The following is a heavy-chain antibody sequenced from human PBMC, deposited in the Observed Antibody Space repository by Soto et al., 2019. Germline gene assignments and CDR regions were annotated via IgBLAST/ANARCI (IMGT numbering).Heavy chain of an antibody. J-gene: IGHJ5*02. D-gene: IGHD1-26*01. CDR3: AGGSRFDP. Sequence: SETLSLTCTVSGASITSGAYYWTWVRQHPVKGLEWIGHIYYTGSTYYNPSLKSRLNFSLDTSKNQFSLQLESMTAADTAIYYCAGGSRFDPWGQGTLVTVSS. CDR1: GASITSGAYY. V-gene: IGHV4-31*03. CDR2: IYYTGST.